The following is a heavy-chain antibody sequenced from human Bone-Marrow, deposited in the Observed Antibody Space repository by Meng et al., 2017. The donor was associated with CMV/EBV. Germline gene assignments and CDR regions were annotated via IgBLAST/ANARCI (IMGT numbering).Heavy chain of an antibody. CDR1: GFTFSSYW. Sequence: GESLKISCAASGFTFSSYWMHWVRQAPGKGLVWVSRINSDGSSTSYADSVKGRFTISRDNAKNTLYLQMNSLRAEDTAVYYCARVATYYYYGMDVWGQGNTVNVAS. V-gene: IGHV3-74*01. CDR3: ARVATYYYYGMDV. J-gene: IGHJ6*02. CDR2: INSDGSST. D-gene: IGHD5-12*01.